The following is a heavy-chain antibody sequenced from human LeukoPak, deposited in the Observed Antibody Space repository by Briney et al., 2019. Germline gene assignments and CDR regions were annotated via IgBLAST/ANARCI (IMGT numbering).Heavy chain of an antibody. CDR2: ISGSGDYT. CDR3: AREENYCSSTSCYNYFDY. Sequence: PGGSLRLSCAASGFTFNNYAMSWVRQAPGKGLEWVSGISGSGDYTYYADSVKGRFTIFRDNSKNSLYLQMNSLRAEDTAVYYCAREENYCSSTSCYNYFDYWGQGTLVTVSS. J-gene: IGHJ4*02. V-gene: IGHV3-23*01. D-gene: IGHD2-2*02. CDR1: GFTFNNYA.